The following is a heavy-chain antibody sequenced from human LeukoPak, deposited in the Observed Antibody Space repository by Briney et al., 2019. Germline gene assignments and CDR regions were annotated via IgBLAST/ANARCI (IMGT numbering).Heavy chain of an antibody. CDR3: ATAGTPDY. D-gene: IGHD6-13*01. V-gene: IGHV3-48*01. J-gene: IGHJ4*02. Sequence: GGSLRLSCAASGFSFSRYHMNWVRQAPGKGLVWVAYITGSSSSIYYADSVKGRFTISRDNAKNSLYLQMNSLRAEDTAVYYCATAGTPDYWGQGTLVTVPS. CDR2: ITGSSSSI. CDR1: GFSFSRYH.